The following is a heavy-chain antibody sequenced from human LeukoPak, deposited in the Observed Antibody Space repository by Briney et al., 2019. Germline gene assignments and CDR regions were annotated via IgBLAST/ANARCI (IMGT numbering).Heavy chain of an antibody. CDR2: INSDGSRT. CDR3: ARGLRSCSGGSCYPSYALKD. CDR1: AFTFSTYW. V-gene: IGHV3-74*01. Sequence: GGSLRLSCVASAFTFSTYWMHWVRQAPGKGLVWVSRINSDGSRTIYADSVKGRFTISRDNSKNTLYLQMGSLRAEDMAVYYCARGLRSCSGGSCYPSYALKDWGQGTLVTVSS. J-gene: IGHJ4*02. D-gene: IGHD2-15*01.